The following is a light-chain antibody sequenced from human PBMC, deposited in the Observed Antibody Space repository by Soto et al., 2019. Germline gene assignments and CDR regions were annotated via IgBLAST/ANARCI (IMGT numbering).Light chain of an antibody. Sequence: DVVLTQSPLSLPVTLGQPASISCRSSQSLVYSDGNTYLYWFHQRPGQSPRRLIYKVFNRDSGVPERFSGSGLSTDFTLEISRVEAEDVGVYYCMEGSHWWTFGQGTRVEI. CDR3: MEGSHWWT. J-gene: IGKJ1*01. CDR1: QSLVYSDGNTY. CDR2: KVF. V-gene: IGKV2-30*01.